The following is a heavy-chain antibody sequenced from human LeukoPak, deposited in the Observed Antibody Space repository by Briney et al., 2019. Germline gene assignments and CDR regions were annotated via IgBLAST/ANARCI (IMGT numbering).Heavy chain of an antibody. D-gene: IGHD2-8*01. CDR2: ISSSSSTI. CDR1: GFTFSTYS. V-gene: IGHV3-48*01. CDR3: ARDRCTNGACYTFAY. Sequence: PGGSLRLSCAASGFTFSTYSMSWVRQAPGKGLEWVSYISSSSSTISYPDSVKGRFTISRDNAKNSLYLQMNNLRAEDTAVYYCARDRCTNGACYTFAYWGQGTLVTVSS. J-gene: IGHJ4*02.